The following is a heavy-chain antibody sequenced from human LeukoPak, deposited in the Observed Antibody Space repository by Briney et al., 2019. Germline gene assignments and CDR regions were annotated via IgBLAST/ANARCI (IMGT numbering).Heavy chain of an antibody. CDR2: IRYDGSNK. D-gene: IGHD3-10*01. Sequence: GGSLRLSCAASGFTFSSHGMHWVRQAPGKGLEWVAFIRYDGSNKYYADSVKGRFTISRDNSKNTLYLQMNSLRAEDTAVYYCAKDRGYYGSGSYAGYFDYWGQGTLVTVSS. J-gene: IGHJ4*02. CDR3: AKDRGYYGSGSYAGYFDY. V-gene: IGHV3-30*02. CDR1: GFTFSSHG.